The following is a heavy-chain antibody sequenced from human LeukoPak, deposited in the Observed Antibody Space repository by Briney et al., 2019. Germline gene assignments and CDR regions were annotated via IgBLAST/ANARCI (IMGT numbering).Heavy chain of an antibody. CDR2: INPNSGGT. CDR3: ATADVDTAMVLDY. J-gene: IGHJ4*02. Sequence: ASVKVSCKASGYTFTGYYMHWVRQAPGQGLEWMGRINPNSGGTNYAQKFQGRVTMTEDTSTDTAYMEPSSLRSEDTAVYYCATADVDTAMVLDYWGQGTLVTVSS. CDR1: GYTFTGYY. D-gene: IGHD5-18*01. V-gene: IGHV1-2*06.